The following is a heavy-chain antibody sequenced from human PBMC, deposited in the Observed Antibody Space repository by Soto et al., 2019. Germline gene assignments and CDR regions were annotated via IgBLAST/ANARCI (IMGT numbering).Heavy chain of an antibody. Sequence: GGSLRLACAASGFTFSTYSMRWVRQPPGKGLEWVSTISGCVYYTYNADSVKVRFTVSRYNSKNTLFLQMSGLRAEDPATYYCXXVGYYNSGWFDSWGQGTLVAVSS. D-gene: IGHD2-15*01. J-gene: IGHJ5*01. V-gene: IGHV3-23*01. CDR1: GFTFSTYS. CDR2: ISGCVYYT. CDR3: XXVGYYNSGWFDS.